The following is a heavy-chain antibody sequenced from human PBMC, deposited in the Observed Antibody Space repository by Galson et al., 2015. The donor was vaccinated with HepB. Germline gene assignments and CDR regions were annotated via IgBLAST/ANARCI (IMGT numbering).Heavy chain of an antibody. D-gene: IGHD3-10*01. V-gene: IGHV3-73*01. CDR1: GFTFSSSA. CDR3: TRDTGDYYGSGDY. J-gene: IGHJ4*02. CDR2: IRSKGNSHAT. Sequence: SLRLSCAASGFTFSSSAMHWVRQASGKGLEWVGRIRSKGNSHATAYAASVKGRFTISRDDSKNTAYLQMNSLKPEDTAVYYCTRDTGDYYGSGDYWGQGTLVTVSS.